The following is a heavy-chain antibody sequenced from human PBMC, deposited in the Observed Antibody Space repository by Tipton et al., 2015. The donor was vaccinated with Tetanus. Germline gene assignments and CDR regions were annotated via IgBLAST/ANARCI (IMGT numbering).Heavy chain of an antibody. CDR1: GGSISSGGYY. CDR3: ARHLYNRGYPDAFDI. CDR2: IYYSGST. Sequence: TLSLTCTVSGGSISSGGYYWSWIRQHPGKGLEWIGYIYYSGSTYYNPSLKSRVTISVDTSKNQFSLKLSSVTAADTAVYYCARHLYNRGYPDAFDIWGQGTMVTVSS. J-gene: IGHJ3*02. V-gene: IGHV4-31*03. D-gene: IGHD2-2*02.